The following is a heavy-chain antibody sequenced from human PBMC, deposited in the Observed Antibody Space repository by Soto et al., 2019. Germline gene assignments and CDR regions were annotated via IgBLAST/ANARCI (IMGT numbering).Heavy chain of an antibody. CDR2: VYHSGST. CDR3: ARAYGYYFDY. D-gene: IGHD4-17*01. J-gene: IGHJ4*02. V-gene: IGHV4-4*02. CDR1: GGSISTSNW. Sequence: SETLSLTCAVSGGSISTSNWWSWVRQPPGKGLEWIGEVYHSGSTNYNPSFKSRVAMSVDTSKNQFSLKLNSVTAADTAVYYCARAYGYYFDYWGQGTLVTVSS.